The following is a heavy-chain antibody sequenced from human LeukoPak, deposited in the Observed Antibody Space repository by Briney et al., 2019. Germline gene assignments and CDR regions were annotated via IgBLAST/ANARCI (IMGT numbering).Heavy chain of an antibody. CDR1: GFTFSDFY. CDR2: ISSSGYT. Sequence: GGSLRLSCAASGFTFSDFYMSRIRQPPGKGLEWVSYISSSGYTNYADSVKGRFTISRDNAKNSLYLQMNSLRAEDTAVYYCAREQTSGGSDYWGQGTLVTVSS. J-gene: IGHJ4*02. D-gene: IGHD5-12*01. CDR3: AREQTSGGSDY. V-gene: IGHV3-11*06.